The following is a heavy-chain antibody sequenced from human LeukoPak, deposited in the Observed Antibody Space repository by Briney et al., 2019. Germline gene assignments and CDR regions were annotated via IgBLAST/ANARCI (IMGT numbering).Heavy chain of an antibody. Sequence: GGSLRLSCAASGFIFNKAWMNWVRQAPGKGPEWVGRIKSKNDSGTTDCGSPVKGRFTISRDDSKNTLYLQMNSLITDDTAIYYCTPVMVEDRGFWGQGTLVTVSS. D-gene: IGHD2-15*01. J-gene: IGHJ4*02. CDR2: IKSKNDSGTT. CDR1: GFIFNKAW. CDR3: TPVMVEDRGF. V-gene: IGHV3-15*01.